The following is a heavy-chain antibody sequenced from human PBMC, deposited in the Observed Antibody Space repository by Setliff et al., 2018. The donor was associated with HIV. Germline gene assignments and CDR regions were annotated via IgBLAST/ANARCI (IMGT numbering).Heavy chain of an antibody. V-gene: IGHV4-31*03. Sequence: SETLSLTCTVSGGSISSGNYYWSWIRQHPGKGLEWIGYIYYSGSTYYNPSLKSRVTMSVDTSKNQFSLKLSSVTAADTAVYYCAREGARHYGSGRYHSWFDPWAREPRSPSPQ. D-gene: IGHD3-10*01. J-gene: IGHJ5*02. CDR3: AREGARHYGSGRYHSWFDP. CDR2: IYYSGST. CDR1: GGSISSGNYY.